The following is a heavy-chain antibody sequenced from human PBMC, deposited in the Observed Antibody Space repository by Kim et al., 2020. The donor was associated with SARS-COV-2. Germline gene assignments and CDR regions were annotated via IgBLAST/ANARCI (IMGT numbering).Heavy chain of an antibody. J-gene: IGHJ4*02. CDR1: GGSISSNSYY. D-gene: IGHD6-6*01. Sequence: SETLSLTCTVSGGSISSNSYYWHWLRQAPGKGLVDIRSVYYNGNTYSHPPLKSRLSMSVDTSKNQLSLKLSSVTAADAAVYFCARLQGGSSRFVYSGQGTLPTVSS. CDR2: VYYNGNT. CDR3: ARLQGGSSRFVY. V-gene: IGHV4-39*01.